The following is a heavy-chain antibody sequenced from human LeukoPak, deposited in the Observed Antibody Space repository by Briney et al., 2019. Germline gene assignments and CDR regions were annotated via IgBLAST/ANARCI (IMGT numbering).Heavy chain of an antibody. D-gene: IGHD3-10*01. CDR2: LYHGGST. CDR1: GVFVRSNY. J-gene: IGHJ4*02. Sequence: GGSLRLSCVGSGVFVRSNYMTWVRQAPGKGLEWVSILYHGGSTYYADSVKGRFSISRDTSKNTLYLQMNSLRVEDTAVYYCATRRFGELTYWGQGTLVTVSS. CDR3: ATRRFGELTY. V-gene: IGHV3-66*01.